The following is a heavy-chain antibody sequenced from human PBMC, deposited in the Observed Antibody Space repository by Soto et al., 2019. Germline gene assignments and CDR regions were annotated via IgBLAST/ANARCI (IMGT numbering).Heavy chain of an antibody. CDR1: GYSFTSHG. Sequence: QVQLVQSGAEVKKPGASVKVSCKASGYSFTSHGISWARQAPGQGLEWMGWISAYNGNTNYAQKLQGRVTMSTDTCTSTASLELRSLRSDDTAVYYCARDNGFGESGVWGQGTTGTVS. CDR3: ARDNGFGESGV. D-gene: IGHD3-10*01. V-gene: IGHV1-18*01. CDR2: ISAYNGNT. J-gene: IGHJ6*02.